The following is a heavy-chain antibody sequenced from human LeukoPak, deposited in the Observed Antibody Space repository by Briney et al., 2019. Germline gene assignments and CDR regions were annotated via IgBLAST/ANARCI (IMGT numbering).Heavy chain of an antibody. Sequence: SVKVSCKASGFTFTSSAMQWVQQARGQRLEWIGWIVVGSGNTNYAQKFQERVTITRDMSTSTAYMELSSLRSEDTAVYYCAATNYDFWSGMSGFDPWGQGTLVTVSS. CDR1: GFTFTSSA. D-gene: IGHD3-3*01. J-gene: IGHJ5*02. CDR3: AATNYDFWSGMSGFDP. V-gene: IGHV1-58*02. CDR2: IVVGSGNT.